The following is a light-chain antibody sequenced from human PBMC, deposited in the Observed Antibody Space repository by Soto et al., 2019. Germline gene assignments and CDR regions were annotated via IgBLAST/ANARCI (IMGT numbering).Light chain of an antibody. V-gene: IGKV3-11*01. J-gene: IGKJ4*01. CDR2: DAS. Sequence: DIVLTQSPATLSLSPGERATLSCRASQSVSSYFAWYQQKPGQAPRLLIYDASNRATGIPDRFSGSGSGTDFTLTISSLEPEDFAIYYCQQRSNWPLTFGGGTRVEIK. CDR1: QSVSSY. CDR3: QQRSNWPLT.